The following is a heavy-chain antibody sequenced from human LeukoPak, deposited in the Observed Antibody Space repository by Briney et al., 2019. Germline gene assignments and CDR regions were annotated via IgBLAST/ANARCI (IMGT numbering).Heavy chain of an antibody. Sequence: ASVKVSCKASRGTFSSYAISWVRQAPGQGLEWMGGIIPIFGTANYAQKFQGRVTITADESTSTAYMELSSLRSEDTAVYYCARGPFGAMGSSYYYMDVWGKGTTVTVSS. CDR2: IIPIFGTA. J-gene: IGHJ6*03. CDR1: RGTFSSYA. V-gene: IGHV1-69*13. D-gene: IGHD3-16*01. CDR3: ARGPFGAMGSSYYYMDV.